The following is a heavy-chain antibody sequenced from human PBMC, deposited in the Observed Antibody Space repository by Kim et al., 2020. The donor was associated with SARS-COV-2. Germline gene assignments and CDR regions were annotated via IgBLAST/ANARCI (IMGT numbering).Heavy chain of an antibody. Sequence: GGSLRLSCAASGFTFSSDWMRWVRQAPGKGLVWVARINSNSSSGTYAYSANGRVTISIDNAKNTLYLQMNILRAENAAMYDCSSNSGLADDWDCWGRETL. D-gene: IGHD6-19*01. V-gene: IGHV3-74*01. CDR2: INSNSSSG. CDR1: GFTFSSDW. CDR3: SSNSGLADDWDC. J-gene: IGHJ4*02.